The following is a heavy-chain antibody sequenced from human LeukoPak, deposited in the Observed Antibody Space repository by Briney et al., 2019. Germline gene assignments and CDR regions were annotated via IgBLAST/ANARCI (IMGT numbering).Heavy chain of an antibody. CDR2: ISSSSSYI. J-gene: IGHJ4*02. D-gene: IGHD6-19*01. Sequence: GGSLRLSCAASGFTFSSYSMNWVRQAPGKGLEWVSSISSSSSYIYYADSVKGRFTISRDNSKNTLYLQMNSLRAEDTAVYYCARGVTSTSGWYGTDYWGQGTLVTVSS. V-gene: IGHV3-21*04. CDR1: GFTFSSYS. CDR3: ARGVTSTSGWYGTDY.